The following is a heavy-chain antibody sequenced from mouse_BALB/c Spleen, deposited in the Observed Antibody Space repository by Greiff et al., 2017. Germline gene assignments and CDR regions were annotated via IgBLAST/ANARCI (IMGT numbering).Heavy chain of an antibody. J-gene: IGHJ2*01. Sequence: DVQLVESGGGLVKPGGSLKLSCAASGFTFSSYTMSWVRQTPEKRLEWVATISSGGSYTYYPDSVKGRFTISRDNAKNTLYLQMSSLKSEDTAMYYCTRGPGGNYEGRYFDYWGQGTTLTVSS. CDR2: ISSGGSYT. CDR3: TRGPGGNYEGRYFDY. CDR1: GFTFSSYT. D-gene: IGHD2-1*01. V-gene: IGHV5-6-4*01.